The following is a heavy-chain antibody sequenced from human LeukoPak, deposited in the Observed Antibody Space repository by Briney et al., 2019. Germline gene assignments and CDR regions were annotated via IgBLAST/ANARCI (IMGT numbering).Heavy chain of an antibody. V-gene: IGHV4-4*09. D-gene: IGHD6-13*01. CDR1: GGSISSYY. Sequence: SETLSLTCTVSGGSISSYYWSWIRQPPGKGLEWIGYIYTSGSTNYNPSLKSRVTISVDTSKNQFSLKLSSVTAADTAVYYCAREYSSSRSDDAFDIWGQGTMVTVSS. CDR2: IYTSGST. J-gene: IGHJ3*02. CDR3: AREYSSSRSDDAFDI.